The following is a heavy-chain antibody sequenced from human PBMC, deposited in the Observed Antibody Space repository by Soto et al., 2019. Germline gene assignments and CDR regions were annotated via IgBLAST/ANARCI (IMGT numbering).Heavy chain of an antibody. D-gene: IGHD6-19*01. CDR1: GGSASSGSYY. CDR3: ARELYSSGWYTPYYYYYGMDV. Sequence: PSETLSLTCTVSGGSASSGSYYWSWIRQPPGKGLEWIGYIYYSGSTNYNPSLKSRVTISVDTSKDQFSLKLSSVTAADTAVYYCARELYSSGWYTPYYYYYGMDVWGQGTAVTVSS. V-gene: IGHV4-61*01. J-gene: IGHJ6*02. CDR2: IYYSGST.